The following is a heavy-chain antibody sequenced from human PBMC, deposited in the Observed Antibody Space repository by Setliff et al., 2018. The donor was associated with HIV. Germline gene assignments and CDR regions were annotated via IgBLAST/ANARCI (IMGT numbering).Heavy chain of an antibody. Sequence: VASVKVSCKASGYTFTSYGISWVRQAPGQGLEWMGWISAYNGNTSYAQTLQGRVIISRDTSASTVYMHLSRLRSGDMAVYYCARGENKSGFLIDSWGQGALVTVSS. CDR1: GYTFTSYG. D-gene: IGHD5-12*01. CDR3: ARGENKSGFLIDS. J-gene: IGHJ4*02. CDR2: ISAYNGNT. V-gene: IGHV1-18*03.